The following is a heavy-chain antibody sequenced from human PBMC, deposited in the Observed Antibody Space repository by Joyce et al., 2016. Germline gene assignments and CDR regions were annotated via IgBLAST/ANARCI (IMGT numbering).Heavy chain of an antibody. D-gene: IGHD2-2*01. CDR2: IIPMFGTA. CDR1: GGTFSNFV. Sequence: QVQLVQSGAEVKKPGSSVTVSCKASGGTFSNFVFTWVRQAPGQGLEWVGGIIPMFGTAKYGQKVQGRVTITADEPTTTAYMGLSGLRSEDTAVYYCARYCSSTSCYIQGYYGMDVWGQGTTVTVSS. J-gene: IGHJ6*02. V-gene: IGHV1-69*01. CDR3: ARYCSSTSCYIQGYYGMDV.